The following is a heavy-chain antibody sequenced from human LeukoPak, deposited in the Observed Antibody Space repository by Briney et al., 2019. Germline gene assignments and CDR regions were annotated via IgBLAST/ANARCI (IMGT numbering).Heavy chain of an antibody. CDR2: IKQDGSEK. CDR1: GFSFKSYA. J-gene: IGHJ4*02. Sequence: GGSLRLSCAASGFSFKSYAMSWVRQAPGKGLEWVANIKQDGSEKYYVDSVKGRFTISRDNAKNSLYLQMNSLRAEDTAVYYCARDYYDSSGVDYWGQGTLVTVSS. D-gene: IGHD3-22*01. CDR3: ARDYYDSSGVDY. V-gene: IGHV3-7*01.